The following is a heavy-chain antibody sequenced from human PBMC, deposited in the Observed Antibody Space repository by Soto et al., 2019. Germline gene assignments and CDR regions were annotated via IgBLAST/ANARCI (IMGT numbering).Heavy chain of an antibody. CDR3: VKAMSTSTAPSDY. D-gene: IGHD1-1*01. V-gene: IGHV3-23*01. CDR1: AFTFSGYA. J-gene: IGHJ4*02. CDR2: ISGSGST. Sequence: EVQLLHSGGGLAQPGGSLRLSCADSAFTFSGYAMGWVRQAPGKGLEWVSGISGSGSTYYADSVKGRFTISRDNSKNTLYLQLNSLRAEDTSVYYCVKAMSTSTAPSDYWGQGTLVTVSS.